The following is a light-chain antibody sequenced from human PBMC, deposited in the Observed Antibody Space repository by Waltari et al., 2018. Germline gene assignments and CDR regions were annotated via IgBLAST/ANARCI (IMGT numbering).Light chain of an antibody. CDR3: QTGGHGTWV. V-gene: IGLV4-69*01. J-gene: IGLJ3*02. CDR2: VNSDGSH. CDR1: SGHSSNI. Sequence: QLVLTQSPSASASLGASVTLTCTLSSGHSSNIIAWHQQQPEQGPRYLMKVNSDGSHSKGDEIPDRFSGSSSGAERYLTISSLQSEDEADYYCQTGGHGTWVFGGGTKLTVL.